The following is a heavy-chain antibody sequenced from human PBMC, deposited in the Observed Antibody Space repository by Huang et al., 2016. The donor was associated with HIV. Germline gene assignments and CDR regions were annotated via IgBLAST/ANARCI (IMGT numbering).Heavy chain of an antibody. V-gene: IGHV1-24*01. D-gene: IGHD3-10*01. CDR3: ATEGLWGEGNTLDY. CDR2: LNAEDGER. Sequence: QVQLTQSGAEVKKPGASVKVSCKISGDTRTESSMHWVRQAPGKGLEWRGSLNAEDGERVYAKRCQGRGTMTEETTTDTAYLELSSLRSEDTAVYYCATEGLWGEGNTLDYWGQGTLVTVSS. CDR1: GDTRTESS. J-gene: IGHJ4*02.